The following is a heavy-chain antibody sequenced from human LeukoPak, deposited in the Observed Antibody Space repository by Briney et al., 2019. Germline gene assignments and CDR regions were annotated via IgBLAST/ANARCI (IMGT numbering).Heavy chain of an antibody. J-gene: IGHJ4*02. D-gene: IGHD3-3*01. V-gene: IGHV4-39*07. CDR1: GGSISSSSYY. CDR2: IYYSGST. CDR3: ASNRYDFGPPTIDY. Sequence: SETLSLTCTVSGGSISSSSYYWGWIRQPPGKGLEWIGSIYYSGSTYYNPSLKSRVTISVDTSKNQFSLKLSSVTAADTAVYYRASNRYDFGPPTIDYWGQGTLVTVSS.